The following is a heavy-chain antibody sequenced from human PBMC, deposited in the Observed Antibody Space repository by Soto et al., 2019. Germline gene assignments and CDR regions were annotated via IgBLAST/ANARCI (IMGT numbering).Heavy chain of an antibody. V-gene: IGHV3-9*01. Sequence: GGSLRLSCAASGFTFGSYWMSWVRQAPGKGLEWVSGISWNSGSIGYADSVKGRFTISRDNAKNSLYLQMNSLRAEDTALYYCAKDDTAMVTSWFDPWGQGTLVTVSS. CDR2: ISWNSGSI. D-gene: IGHD5-18*01. CDR1: GFTFGSYW. CDR3: AKDDTAMVTSWFDP. J-gene: IGHJ5*02.